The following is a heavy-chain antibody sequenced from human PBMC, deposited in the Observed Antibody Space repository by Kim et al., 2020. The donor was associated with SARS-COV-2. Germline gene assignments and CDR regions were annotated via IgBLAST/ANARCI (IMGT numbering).Heavy chain of an antibody. D-gene: IGHD2-21*02. CDR3: AKAPYIVVVTATFDY. V-gene: IGHV3-23*01. J-gene: IGHJ4*02. Sequence: DSVKGRFNISRNNSKNTLYLQMNSLRAEDTAVYYCAKAPYIVVVTATFDYWGQGTLVTVSS.